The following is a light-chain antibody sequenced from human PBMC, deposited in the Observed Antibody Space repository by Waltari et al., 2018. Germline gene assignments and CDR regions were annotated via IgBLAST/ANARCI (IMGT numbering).Light chain of an antibody. CDR2: AAS. Sequence: DIQLTRSPSFLSASVGDRVPIPCRASQGITNYLAWYQQKPGKAPELLIYAASSLQSGVPSRFSGSGSGTEFTLTISGLQPEDFATYYCQQLNSYRTFGQGTKVDIK. CDR3: QQLNSYRT. CDR1: QGITNY. V-gene: IGKV1-9*01. J-gene: IGKJ1*01.